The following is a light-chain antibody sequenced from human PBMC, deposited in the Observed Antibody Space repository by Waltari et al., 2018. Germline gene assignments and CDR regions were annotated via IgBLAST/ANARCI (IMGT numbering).Light chain of an antibody. Sequence: QSVLTQPPSVSGAPGQRVTISCPGSRSNIGAGYDVHWYQQLPGTAPKLLIYGNSNRPSGVPDRFSGSKSGTSASLAITGLQAEDEADYYCQSYDSSLSGGVFGGGTKLTVL. V-gene: IGLV1-40*01. CDR3: QSYDSSLSGGV. J-gene: IGLJ2*01. CDR2: GNS. CDR1: RSNIGAGYD.